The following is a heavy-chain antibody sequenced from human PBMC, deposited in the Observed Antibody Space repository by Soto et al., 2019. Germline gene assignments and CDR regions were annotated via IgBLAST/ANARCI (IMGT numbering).Heavy chain of an antibody. CDR3: ARHGWDRHYPPVSYMDV. CDR2: VFYSGSF. D-gene: IGHD1-26*01. V-gene: IGHV4-39*01. J-gene: IGHJ6*04. Sequence: SETLSLTCTASGGPISSPNFYGAWIRQPPGKGLEWIGSVFYSGSFYYNLSLKSRLTISVDMSKNQISLKLKSVTAADTAVYYCARHGWDRHYPPVSYMDVWGKGTTVTVSS. CDR1: GGPISSPNFY.